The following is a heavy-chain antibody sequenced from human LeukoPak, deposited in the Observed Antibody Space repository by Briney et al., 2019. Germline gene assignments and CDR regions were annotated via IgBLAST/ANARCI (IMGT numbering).Heavy chain of an antibody. Sequence: KPSQTLSLTCTVSGGSISSGDYYWSWTRQPPGKGLEWIGYIYHSGSTYYNPSLKSRVIISVDTSKNQFSLKLSSVTAADTAVYYCARGPDSSGYYYFDYWGQGTLVTVAS. D-gene: IGHD3-22*01. CDR1: GGSISSGDYY. CDR2: IYHSGST. V-gene: IGHV4-30-4*01. J-gene: IGHJ4*02. CDR3: ARGPDSSGYYYFDY.